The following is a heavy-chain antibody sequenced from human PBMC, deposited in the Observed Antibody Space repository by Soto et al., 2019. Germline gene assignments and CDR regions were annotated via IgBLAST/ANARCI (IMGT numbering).Heavy chain of an antibody. Sequence: QVQLVESGGGEVQPGRSLRLSCAASGFTFSSYGMHWVRQAPGKGLEWEAVISYNGSNKYYADSVKGRFTISRDNSKNTLYLQMNSLRAEDTAVYYCAKDRGDIVVVVAATRDSASYGMDVWGQGTTVTVSS. J-gene: IGHJ6*02. CDR1: GFTFSSYG. CDR3: AKDRGDIVVVVAATRDSASYGMDV. CDR2: ISYNGSNK. D-gene: IGHD2-15*01. V-gene: IGHV3-30*18.